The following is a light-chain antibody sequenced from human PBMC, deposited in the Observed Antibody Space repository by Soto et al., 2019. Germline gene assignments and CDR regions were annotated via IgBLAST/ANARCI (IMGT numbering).Light chain of an antibody. CDR2: DVS. V-gene: IGLV2-14*01. CDR3: SSYTSSSTLGV. CDR1: SSDVGGYNY. J-gene: IGLJ2*01. Sequence: QSALTQPASVSGSPGQSITISCTGTSSDVGGYNYVSWYQQHPGKAPTLMIYDVSNRPSGVSNRFSGSKSGNTASLTSSGLHAEDEADYYCSSYTSSSTLGVFGGGTKLTVL.